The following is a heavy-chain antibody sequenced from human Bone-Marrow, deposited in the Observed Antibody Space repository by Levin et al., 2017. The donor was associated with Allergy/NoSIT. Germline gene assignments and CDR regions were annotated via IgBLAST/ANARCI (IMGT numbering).Heavy chain of an antibody. CDR1: GYTFTTYW. Sequence: RGESLKISCKASGYTFTTYWIGWVRQVPGKGLEWMGIIYPGDSETRYSPSFQGQVRISADKSIRTAYLQWSSLKASDTAMYYCARHDYGGKALDYGMDVWGQGTTVIVSS. CDR2: IYPGDSET. J-gene: IGHJ6*02. CDR3: ARHDYGGKALDYGMDV. D-gene: IGHD4/OR15-4a*01. V-gene: IGHV5-51*01.